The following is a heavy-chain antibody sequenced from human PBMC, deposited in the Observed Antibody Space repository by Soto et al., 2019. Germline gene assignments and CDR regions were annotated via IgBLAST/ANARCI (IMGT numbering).Heavy chain of an antibody. CDR2: IKIKADGETK. CDR3: CVIKRRDQYSTSGYWFDP. D-gene: IGHD4-4*01. Sequence: PGESLRLSCAASGFTFSDAGMSWVRQAPGKRLEWVGRIKIKADGETKDYGAPVRGRFTISRDDSQDILYLHMNSLRIEDTAVYYCCVIKRRDQYSTSGYWFDPWGPGTLVTVSS. J-gene: IGHJ5*02. CDR1: GFTFSDAG. V-gene: IGHV3-15*01.